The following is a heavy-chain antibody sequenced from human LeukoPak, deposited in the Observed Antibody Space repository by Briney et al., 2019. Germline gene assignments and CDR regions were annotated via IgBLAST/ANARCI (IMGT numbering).Heavy chain of an antibody. J-gene: IGHJ4*02. CDR2: INPNSGGT. Sequence: ASVKVSCKXSGYTFTSYYMHWVRQAPGQGLEWRGWINPNSGGTNYAQKFQGRVTMTTDTSISTAYMELSRLRSDDTAVYYCARDPAPVVVAAKFFDYWGQGTLVTVSS. D-gene: IGHD2-15*01. V-gene: IGHV1-2*02. CDR1: GYTFTSYY. CDR3: ARDPAPVVVAAKFFDY.